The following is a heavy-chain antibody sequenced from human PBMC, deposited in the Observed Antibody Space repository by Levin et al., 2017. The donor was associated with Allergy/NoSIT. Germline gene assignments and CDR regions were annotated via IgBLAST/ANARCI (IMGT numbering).Heavy chain of an antibody. V-gene: IGHV3-48*01. Sequence: GESLKISCEGSGFTFTSYSFHWVRQAPGKGLEWVSYISTGSSNSYYADSVKGRFTISRDKAKSSVYLQMNSLGAEDTAVYYCARGTTIIGVTKPGYWGQGTRVTVSS. CDR3: ARGTTIIGVTKPGY. D-gene: IGHD3-3*01. CDR2: ISTGSSNS. J-gene: IGHJ4*02. CDR1: GFTFTSYS.